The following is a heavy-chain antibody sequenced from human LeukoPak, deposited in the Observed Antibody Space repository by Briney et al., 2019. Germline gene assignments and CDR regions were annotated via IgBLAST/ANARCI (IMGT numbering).Heavy chain of an antibody. D-gene: IGHD2-8*01. J-gene: IGHJ4*01. Sequence: GGSLRLSCAASGFAFSTYAMSWVRQAPGKGLDWVSRIVGSGVSTSYADSVKGRFTISRDNSKNTLHLQMNSLRAEDTAIYYCAKAGCTSALCYLNYWGRGTLVTVSS. CDR3: AKAGCTSALCYLNY. CDR2: IVGSGVST. CDR1: GFAFSTYA. V-gene: IGHV3-23*01.